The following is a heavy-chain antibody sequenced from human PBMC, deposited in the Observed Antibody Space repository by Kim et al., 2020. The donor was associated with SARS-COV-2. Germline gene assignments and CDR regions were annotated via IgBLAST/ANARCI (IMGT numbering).Heavy chain of an antibody. CDR2: ISSNGGST. Sequence: GGSLRLSCAASGFTFSSHAMHWVRQAPGKGLEYVSAISSNGGSTYYANSVKGRFTISRDNSKNTLYLQMGSLRAEDMAVYYCAGSQYYYDSSGSLDYWG. D-gene: IGHD3-22*01. J-gene: IGHJ4*01. V-gene: IGHV3-64*01. CDR1: GFTFSSHA. CDR3: AGSQYYYDSSGSLDY.